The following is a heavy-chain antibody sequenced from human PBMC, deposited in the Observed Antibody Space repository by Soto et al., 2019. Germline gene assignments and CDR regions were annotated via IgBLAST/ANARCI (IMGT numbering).Heavy chain of an antibody. CDR1: GFTFSDYY. Sequence: QVQLVESGGGLVKPGGTLRLSCAASGFTFSDYYLSWIRQAPGKGLEWISYMSGNGRIIYYADSVKCRFTVSRDNTQNSLSLQLNSLRAEDTALYYGARGYFWSGYSPLDFWGRGTLVTVS. J-gene: IGHJ4*02. CDR3: ARGYFWSGYSPLDF. D-gene: IGHD3-3*01. CDR2: MSGNGRII. V-gene: IGHV3-11*01.